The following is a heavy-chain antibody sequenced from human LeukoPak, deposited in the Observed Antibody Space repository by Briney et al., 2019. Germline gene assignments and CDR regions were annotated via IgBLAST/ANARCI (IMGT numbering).Heavy chain of an antibody. J-gene: IGHJ4*02. CDR3: AGERGEEYSSGWYKTNYFYN. CDR1: GDSFTSVTDY. Sequence: SETLSLTCTVSGDSFTSVTDYWAWIRQPPGKGLEWIASGDYSGGTYYNPSLESRVAISADMSKDQISLKLTSVTGADTAVYYCAGERGEEYSSGWYKTNYFYNWGQGIRVTVSS. CDR2: GDYSGGT. D-gene: IGHD6-19*01. V-gene: IGHV4-39*07.